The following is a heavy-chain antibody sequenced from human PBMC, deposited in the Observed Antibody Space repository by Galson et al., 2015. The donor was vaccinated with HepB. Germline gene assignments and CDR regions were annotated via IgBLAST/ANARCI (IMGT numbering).Heavy chain of an antibody. CDR3: ARTGGRITMVRGIITWLDP. V-gene: IGHV1-46*01. CDR2: INPSGGST. CDR1: GYTFTSYY. Sequence: SVKVSCKASGYTFTSYYMHWVRQAPGQGLEWMRIINPSGGSTSYAQKFQGRVTMTRDTSANTAYMELSSLRSEDTAIYYCARTGGRITMVRGIITWLDPWGHGTLVTVSS. J-gene: IGHJ5*02. D-gene: IGHD3-10*01.